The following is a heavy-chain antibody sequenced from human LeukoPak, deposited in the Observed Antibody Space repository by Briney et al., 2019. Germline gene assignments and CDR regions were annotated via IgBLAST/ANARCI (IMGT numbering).Heavy chain of an antibody. J-gene: IGHJ4*02. CDR2: INTNTGNP. CDR3: ARDSHAIQLWSFDY. V-gene: IGHV7-4-1*02. D-gene: IGHD5-18*01. CDR1: GYTSTSYA. Sequence: ASVKVSCKASGYTSTSYAMNWVRQAPGQGLEWMGWINTNTGNPTYAQGFTGRFVFSLDTSVSTAYLQISSLKAEDTAVYYCARDSHAIQLWSFDYWGQGTLVTVSS.